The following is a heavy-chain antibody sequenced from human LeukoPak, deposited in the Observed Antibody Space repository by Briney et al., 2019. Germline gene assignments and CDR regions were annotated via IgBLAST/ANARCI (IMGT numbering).Heavy chain of an antibody. V-gene: IGHV1-2*02. CDR3: ARDLGQRKWELPGAFDY. J-gene: IGHJ4*02. Sequence: ASVKVSCKASGYTFTGYYRHWVRQAPGQGLEWMGWINPNSGGTNYAQKFQGRVTMTRDTSISTAYMELSRLRSDDTAVYYCARDLGQRKWELPGAFDYWGQGTLVTVSS. CDR2: INPNSGGT. D-gene: IGHD1-26*01. CDR1: GYTFTGYY.